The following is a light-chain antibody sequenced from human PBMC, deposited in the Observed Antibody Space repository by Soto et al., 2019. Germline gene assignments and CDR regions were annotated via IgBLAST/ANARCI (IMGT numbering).Light chain of an antibody. CDR2: GAS. CDR1: QSVSSSY. Sequence: EIVLTQSPRTLSLSPGERATLSCRASQSVSSSYLAWYQQKPGQAPRLLIYGASSRATGIPDRFSGSGSGTDFTLTISRLESEDFTVYYCQQYGSSITFGQGTRLEIK. J-gene: IGKJ5*01. CDR3: QQYGSSIT. V-gene: IGKV3-20*01.